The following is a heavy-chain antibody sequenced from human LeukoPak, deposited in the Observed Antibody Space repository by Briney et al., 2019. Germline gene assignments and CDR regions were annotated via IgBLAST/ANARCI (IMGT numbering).Heavy chain of an antibody. J-gene: IGHJ4*02. CDR2: LYSDGNT. D-gene: IGHD2-15*01. CDR1: GFTVITND. CDR3: ARGVEPLAATTLAY. Sequence: GGSLRLSCAASGFTVITNDMTWVRQAPGKGLEWVSVLYSDGNTKYADSVQGRFTISRDNSKNTLYLEMNSLSPDDTAVYYCARGVEPLAATTLAYWGQGSLVTVSS. V-gene: IGHV3-53*01.